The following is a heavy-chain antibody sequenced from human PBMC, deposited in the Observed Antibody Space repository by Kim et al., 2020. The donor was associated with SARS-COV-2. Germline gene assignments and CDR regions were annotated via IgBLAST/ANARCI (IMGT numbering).Heavy chain of an antibody. J-gene: IGHJ4*02. V-gene: IGHV4-61*01. CDR1: GGSVSSGSYY. CDR3: AAEVGAGSFDY. CDR2: IYYSGST. D-gene: IGHD3-16*01. Sequence: SETLSLTCTVSGGSVSSGSYYWSWIRQPPGKGLEWIGYIYYSGSTNYNPSLKSRATISVDTSKNQFSLKLSSVTAADPAVYYCAAEVGAGSFDYWGQGTLVTVSS.